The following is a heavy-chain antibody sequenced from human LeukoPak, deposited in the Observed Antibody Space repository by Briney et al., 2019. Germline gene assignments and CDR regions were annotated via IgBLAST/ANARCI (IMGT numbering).Heavy chain of an antibody. J-gene: IGHJ4*02. Sequence: GGSLRLSCAASGFTFSSYAMSWARQAPGKGLEWVSTISSAGGIPTYYADSVKGRFTISRDNSKNTVYLQMNNLRAEDTAVYYCAKLHHSRGGSYSDYWGQGTLVTVSS. CDR3: AKLHHSRGGSYSDY. V-gene: IGHV3-23*01. CDR1: GFTFSSYA. CDR2: ISSAGGIPT. D-gene: IGHD3-10*01.